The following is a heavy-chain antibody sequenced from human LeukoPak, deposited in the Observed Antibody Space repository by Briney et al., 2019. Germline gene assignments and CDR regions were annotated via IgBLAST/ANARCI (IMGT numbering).Heavy chain of an antibody. V-gene: IGHV3-64*01. Sequence: GGSLRLSCAASGFTFSSYAMHWVRQAPGKGLEYVSAISSNGGSTYYANSVKGRFTISRDNSKNTLHLQMGSLRAEDMAVYYCARDPGYSSGYYYYGMDVWGQGTTVTVSS. CDR3: ARDPGYSSGYYYYGMDV. D-gene: IGHD6-19*01. CDR2: ISSNGGST. J-gene: IGHJ6*02. CDR1: GFTFSSYA.